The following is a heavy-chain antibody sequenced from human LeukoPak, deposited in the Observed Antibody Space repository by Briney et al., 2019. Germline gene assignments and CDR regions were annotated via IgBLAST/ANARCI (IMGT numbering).Heavy chain of an antibody. J-gene: IGHJ4*02. D-gene: IGHD5-18*01. CDR2: IFPNGRT. V-gene: IGHV4-39*01. CDR3: ARSIHSFGSYYFDS. Sequence: SETLSLTCSVSGYSVATTSYYWSWIRQSPGKGLEWIGNIFPNGRTNYNPSLKSRVSISVHTSRNQFSLQLTSATAADTAVYYCARSIHSFGSYYFDSWGQGPLVIVSS. CDR1: GYSVATTSYY.